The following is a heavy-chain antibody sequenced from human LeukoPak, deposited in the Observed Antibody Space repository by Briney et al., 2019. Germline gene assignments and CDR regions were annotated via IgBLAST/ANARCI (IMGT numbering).Heavy chain of an antibody. CDR3: AKDPKGDY. J-gene: IGHJ4*02. CDR1: GFTFSNYA. V-gene: IGHV3-33*06. CDR2: IWYDGSNK. Sequence: GRSPRLSCAASGFTFSNYAMHWVRQAPGKGLEWVAAIWYDGSNKYFADSVKGRFTLSRDNSKNTLYLQMNSLRAEDTAVYYCAKDPKGDYWGQGTLVTVSS.